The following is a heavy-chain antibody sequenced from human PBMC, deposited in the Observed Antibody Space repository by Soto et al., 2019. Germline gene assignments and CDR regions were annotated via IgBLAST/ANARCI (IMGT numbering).Heavy chain of an antibody. Sequence: PSETLSLTCTVSGGSISSSSYYWGWIRQPPGKGLEWIGSIYYSGSTYYNPSLKSRATISVDTSKNQFSLKLSSVTAADTAVYYCARLYSSGWPVFDYWGQGTLVTVSS. CDR2: IYYSGST. D-gene: IGHD6-19*01. J-gene: IGHJ4*02. CDR3: ARLYSSGWPVFDY. V-gene: IGHV4-39*01. CDR1: GGSISSSSYY.